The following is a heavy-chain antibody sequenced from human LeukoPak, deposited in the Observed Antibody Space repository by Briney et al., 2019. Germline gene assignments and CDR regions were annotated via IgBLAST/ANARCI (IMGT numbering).Heavy chain of an antibody. CDR2: INPSGGST. D-gene: IGHD2-15*01. CDR3: ARSQERDIMDDALDS. CDR1: GYTFTSYY. J-gene: IGHJ3*02. V-gene: IGHV1-46*01. Sequence: ASVKVSCKASGYTFTSYYMHWVRQAPGQGLEWMGIINPSGGSTSYAQKFLGRVTMTRDTSTSTVYMELSGLRSEDTAVFYCARSQERDIMDDALDSWGQGTMVTVS.